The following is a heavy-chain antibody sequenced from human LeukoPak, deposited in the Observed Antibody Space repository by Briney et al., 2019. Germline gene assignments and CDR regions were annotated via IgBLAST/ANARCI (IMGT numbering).Heavy chain of an antibody. V-gene: IGHV3-15*01. J-gene: IGHJ3*02. CDR1: GFPFSNAW. CDR2: IKSKTDGGTT. CDR3: TTRRDSSRAFDI. Sequence: GGTLRLSCAASGFPFSNAWMSGVRQAPGKGLEWVGRIKSKTDGGTTDYASPVKGRFTIARDDSKNTLYLHMTSLKTEDTAVYYCTTRRDSSRAFDIWGQGTMVTVSS. D-gene: IGHD3-22*01.